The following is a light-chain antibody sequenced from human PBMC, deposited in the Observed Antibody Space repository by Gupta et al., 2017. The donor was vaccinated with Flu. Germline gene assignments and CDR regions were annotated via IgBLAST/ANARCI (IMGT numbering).Light chain of an antibody. CDR2: DVN. V-gene: IGLV2-14*03. J-gene: IGLJ1*01. CDR3: SSYKRGGTRL. Sequence: QSALTQPASVSGFPGHSITISCTGTSSDVGGYDFVSWYHQHPGEAPKLLIFDVNIRPSGISTRLSGSKSGNTASLTISGLQTDDDGDYFCSSYKRGGTRLFGSGTKVTVL. CDR1: SSDVGGYDF.